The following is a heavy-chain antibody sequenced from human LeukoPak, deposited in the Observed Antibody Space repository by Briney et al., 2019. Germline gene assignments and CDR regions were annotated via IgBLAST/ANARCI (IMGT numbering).Heavy chain of an antibody. CDR2: ISAYDGNT. J-gene: IGHJ6*02. Sequence: GASVKVSCKASGYTFASYGISWVRQAPGQGLEWMGWISAYDGNTNYAQKLQGRVTMTTDASTSIAYMELRSLRSEDTAVYYCARVAVVPAALTQDYYYYYGMDVWGQGTTVTVSS. CDR1: GYTFASYG. CDR3: ARVAVVPAALTQDYYYYYGMDV. V-gene: IGHV1-18*01. D-gene: IGHD2-2*01.